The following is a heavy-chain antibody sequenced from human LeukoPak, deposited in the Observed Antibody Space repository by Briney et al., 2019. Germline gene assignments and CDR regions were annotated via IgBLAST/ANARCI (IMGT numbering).Heavy chain of an antibody. D-gene: IGHD6-6*01. J-gene: IGHJ4*02. CDR1: GFTFSSYA. CDR2: ISGSGGST. CDR3: AKHRWDSSSHLDY. V-gene: IGHV3-23*01. Sequence: TGGSLRLSCAASGFTFSSYAMSWVRQAPGKGLEWVSAISGSGGSTYYADSVKGRFTISRDNSKNTLYLQMNSLRAEDTAVYYCAKHRWDSSSHLDYWGQGTLVTVSS.